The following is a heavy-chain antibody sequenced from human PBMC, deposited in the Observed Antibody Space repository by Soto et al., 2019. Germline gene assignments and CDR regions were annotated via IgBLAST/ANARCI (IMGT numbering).Heavy chain of an antibody. D-gene: IGHD2-2*01. CDR2: IHSSGST. CDR1: GVSISKSSYD. CDR3: ARLVIVPAAMSDYYMDV. Sequence: QLQMEESGPGLVKPSETLSLSCTVSGVSISKSSYDWGWIRQPPGRGLEWIGSIHSSGSTSYNPSLEHLVTMSVDTSKNQFSLRLNSVTAADTAVYYCARLVIVPAAMSDYYMDVWGKGATVTVSS. J-gene: IGHJ6*03. V-gene: IGHV4-39*01.